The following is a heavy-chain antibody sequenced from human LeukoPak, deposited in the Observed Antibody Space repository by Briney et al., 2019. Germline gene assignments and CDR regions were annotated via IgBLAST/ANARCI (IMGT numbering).Heavy chain of an antibody. CDR1: GGSFSGYY. CDR3: ARDQRDGYNYYYYYGMDV. V-gene: IGHV4-59*01. D-gene: IGHD5-24*01. Sequence: PSETLSLTCAVYGGSFSGYYWSWIRQPPGKGLEWIGYIYYSGSTNYNPSLKSRVTISVDTSKNQFSLKLSSVTAADTAVYYCARDQRDGYNYYYYYGMDVWGQGTTVTVSS. CDR2: IYYSGST. J-gene: IGHJ6*02.